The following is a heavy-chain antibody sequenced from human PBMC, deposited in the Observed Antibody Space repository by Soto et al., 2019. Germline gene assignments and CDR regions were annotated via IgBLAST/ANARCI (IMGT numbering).Heavy chain of an antibody. CDR2: IYWDDDK. D-gene: IGHD3-10*01. Sequence: QITLKESGPTLVKPTQTLTLTCAFSGLSLTTNGLSVGWVRQPPGKALEWLALIYWDDDKRYSPSLKSRLTVTRDTSKNQVVLTMNNVDPVDTATYYCAHSSTELSPAMDVWGQGTTVSVSS. V-gene: IGHV2-5*02. CDR1: GLSLTTNGLS. CDR3: AHSSTELSPAMDV. J-gene: IGHJ6*02.